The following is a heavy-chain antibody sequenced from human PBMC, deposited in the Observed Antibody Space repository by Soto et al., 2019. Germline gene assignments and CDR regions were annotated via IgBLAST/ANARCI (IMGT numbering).Heavy chain of an antibody. CDR3: ASSEGDSPFQFDS. D-gene: IGHD2-21*02. V-gene: IGHV3-48*03. CDR1: GCSCRSYE. CDR2: ISSSGSTI. Sequence: GGSLRLSCGGPGCSCRSYEMNWVRQAPGKGLERGSYISSSGSTIDPPDSVKGPFNISRDRARHSLSLQMNSLGAEHTAVYYCASSEGDSPFQFDSWGQGTLVPVSS. J-gene: IGHJ4*02.